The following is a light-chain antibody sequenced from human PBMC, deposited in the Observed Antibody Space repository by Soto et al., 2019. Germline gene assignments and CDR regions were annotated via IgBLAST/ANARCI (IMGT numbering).Light chain of an antibody. CDR2: DVS. CDR3: SSYTNSSPYVV. Sequence: QSALTQPASVSGSPGQSITISCTGTSSDVGGYNYVSWYQQHPGKAPKLMIYDVSNRPSGVSRRFSGSKSGNTASLPISGLQAEDEADYYCSSYTNSSPYVVFGGGTKLTVL. J-gene: IGLJ2*01. CDR1: SSDVGGYNY. V-gene: IGLV2-14*01.